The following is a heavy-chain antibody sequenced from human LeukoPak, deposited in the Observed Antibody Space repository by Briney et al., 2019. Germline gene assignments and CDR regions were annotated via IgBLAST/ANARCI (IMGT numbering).Heavy chain of an antibody. CDR1: GYSISSGYY. J-gene: IGHJ4*02. D-gene: IGHD6-19*01. Sequence: SETLSLTCTVSGYSISSGYYWGWIRQPPGKGLEWIGSIYHSGSTYYNPSLKSRVTISVDTSKNQFSLKLSSVTAADTAVYYCDISIAVADTDYWGQGTLVTVSS. CDR3: DISIAVADTDY. CDR2: IYHSGST. V-gene: IGHV4-38-2*02.